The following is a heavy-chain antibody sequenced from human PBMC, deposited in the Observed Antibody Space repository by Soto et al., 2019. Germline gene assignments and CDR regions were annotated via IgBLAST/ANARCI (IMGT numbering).Heavy chain of an antibody. CDR2: MNPNSGNT. J-gene: IGHJ6*02. V-gene: IGHV1-8*01. CDR1: GYTFTSYD. CDR3: ARVTGHYYGMDV. Sequence: GASVKVSCKASGYTFTSYDINWVRQATGQGLEWMGWMNPNSGNTGYAQKFQGRVTMTRNTSISTAYMELSSLRSEDTAVYYCARVTGHYYGMDVWGQGTTVTVSS.